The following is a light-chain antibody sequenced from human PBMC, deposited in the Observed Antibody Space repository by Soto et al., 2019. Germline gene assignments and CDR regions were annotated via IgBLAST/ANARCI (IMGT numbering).Light chain of an antibody. J-gene: IGKJ2*02. CDR3: HQNYDLPWT. CDR2: VAS. CDR1: QTIRNN. V-gene: IGKV3-15*01. Sequence: EIVMTQSPATLSVSPGERATLSCRSSQTIRNNLAWYQQKPGQAPRLLIYVASTRATDIPARFSGSGSGTDFTLTISSLQSEDFAVYYCHQNYDLPWTFGQGTKLEMK.